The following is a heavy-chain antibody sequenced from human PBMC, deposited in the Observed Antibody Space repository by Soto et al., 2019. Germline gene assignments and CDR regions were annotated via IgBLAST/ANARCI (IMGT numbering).Heavy chain of an antibody. CDR3: ARVGGYSNSEKWFDP. J-gene: IGHJ5*02. V-gene: IGHV1-18*01. CDR2: ISAYNGNT. D-gene: IGHD5-18*01. Sequence: AASVKVSCKASGYTFTSYGISWVRQAPGQGLEWMGWISAYNGNTNYAQKLQGRVTMTTDTSTSTAYMELRSLRSDDTAVYYCARVGGYSNSEKWFDPWGQGTLVTVSS. CDR1: GYTFTSYG.